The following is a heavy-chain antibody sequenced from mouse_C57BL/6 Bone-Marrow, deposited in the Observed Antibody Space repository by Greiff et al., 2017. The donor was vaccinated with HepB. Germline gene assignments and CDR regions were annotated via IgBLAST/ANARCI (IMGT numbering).Heavy chain of an antibody. V-gene: IGHV5-16*01. CDR3: ARNYYGSRFYAMDY. J-gene: IGHJ4*01. D-gene: IGHD1-1*01. Sequence: EVQLVESEGGLVQPGSSMKLSCTASGFTFSDYYMAWVRQVPEKGLEWVANINYDGSSTYYLDSLKSRFIISRDNAKNILYLQMSSLKSEDTATYYCARNYYGSRFYAMDYWGQGTSVTVSS. CDR2: INYDGSST. CDR1: GFTFSDYY.